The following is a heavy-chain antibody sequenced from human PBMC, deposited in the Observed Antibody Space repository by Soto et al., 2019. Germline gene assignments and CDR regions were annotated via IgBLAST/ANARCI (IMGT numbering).Heavy chain of an antibody. Sequence: QVNLVQSGGGLVQPGRSLRLSCEASGFTFRNSGMEWIRQAPGKGLEWVARIWYDGSSQYYADSVKGRFTISRDNSKNTLYMEMNSVRVEDTAVYYCARDMDSYYDGMDVWGQGTTVIVSS. D-gene: IGHD3-10*01. CDR1: GFTFRNSG. V-gene: IGHV3-33*01. CDR2: IWYDGSSQ. CDR3: ARDMDSYYDGMDV. J-gene: IGHJ6*02.